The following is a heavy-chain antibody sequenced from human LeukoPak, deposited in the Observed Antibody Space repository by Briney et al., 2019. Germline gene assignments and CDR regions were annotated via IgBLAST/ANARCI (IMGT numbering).Heavy chain of an antibody. J-gene: IGHJ4*02. D-gene: IGHD3-10*01. CDR1: GYTFTGYY. V-gene: IGHV1-2*04. Sequence: ASVKVSCKASGYTFTGYYLHWVRQAPGQGLEWMGWINPNSGGTNYAQKFQGWVTMTRDTSISTAYMELSRLRSDDTAVYYCAAGVAMVRGVILDYWGQGTLVTVSS. CDR3: AAGVAMVRGVILDY. CDR2: INPNSGGT.